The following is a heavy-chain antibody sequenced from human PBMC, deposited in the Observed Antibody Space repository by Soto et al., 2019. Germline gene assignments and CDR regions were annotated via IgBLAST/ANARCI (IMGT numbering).Heavy chain of an antibody. J-gene: IGHJ1*01. CDR3: ARVGSRDAYNYVLDH. D-gene: IGHD5-18*01. CDR1: GRIFSRFP. CDR2: VISASGSV. Sequence: QVQVVQSGAEVKKPGSSVKISCKASGRIFSRFPTSWVRQVPGQGLEWMGGVISASGSVTYAPKFQGRVTITAVNSAGIGYMELTSLTSEDTAIYYCARVGSRDAYNYVLDHWGPGTMVTVSS. V-gene: IGHV1-69*06.